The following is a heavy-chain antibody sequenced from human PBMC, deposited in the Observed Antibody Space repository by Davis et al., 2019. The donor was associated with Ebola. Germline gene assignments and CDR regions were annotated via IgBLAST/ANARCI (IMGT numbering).Heavy chain of an antibody. Sequence: PGGSLRLSCQGFGDTLNTYWIAWVRQLPEKGVEWMAMIYPGDSTTKYSPSFEGLVTISFDRSTTTAYLQWGSLKAADSATYYCASGMMGFRFDYWGQGTPVTVSS. J-gene: IGHJ4*02. V-gene: IGHV5-51*01. CDR1: GDTLNTYW. CDR2: IYPGDSTT. CDR3: ASGMMGFRFDY. D-gene: IGHD3-16*01.